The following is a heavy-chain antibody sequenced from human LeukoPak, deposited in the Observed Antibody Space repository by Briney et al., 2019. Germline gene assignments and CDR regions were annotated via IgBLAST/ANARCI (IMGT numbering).Heavy chain of an antibody. V-gene: IGHV4-59*01. CDR1: GGSISSYY. CDR3: ARAPYGDYSQFDY. CDR2: IYYSGST. Sequence: SETLSLTCTVSGGSISSYYWSWIRQPPGKGLEWIGYIYYSGSTNYNPSLKSRVTISVDTSKNQFSLKLSSVTAADTAVYYCARAPYGDYSQFDYWGQGTLVTVSS. D-gene: IGHD4-17*01. J-gene: IGHJ4*02.